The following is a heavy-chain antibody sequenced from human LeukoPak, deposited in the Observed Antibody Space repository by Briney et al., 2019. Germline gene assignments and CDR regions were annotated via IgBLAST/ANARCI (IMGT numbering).Heavy chain of an antibody. Sequence: SETLSLTCTVSGGSISSYYWSWIRQPPGKGLEWIGYIYYSGSTNYNPSLKSRVTISVDTSKNQFSLKLSSVTAADTAVYYCARGSYYYDSSGYFYFDYWGQGTLATVSS. CDR1: GGSISSYY. CDR2: IYYSGST. CDR3: ARGSYYYDSSGYFYFDY. V-gene: IGHV4-59*01. J-gene: IGHJ4*02. D-gene: IGHD3-22*01.